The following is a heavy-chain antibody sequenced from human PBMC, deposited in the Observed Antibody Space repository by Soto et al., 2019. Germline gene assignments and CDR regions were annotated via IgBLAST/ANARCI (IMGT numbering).Heavy chain of an antibody. CDR2: INPNSGGT. V-gene: IGHV1-2*02. J-gene: IGHJ6*02. Sequence: ASVKVSCKASGYTFTGYYMHWVRQAPGQGLEWMGWINPNSGGTNYAQKFQGRVTMTRDTSISTAYMELSRLRSDDTAVYYCAREWAVAGAPPSNYYYGMDVWGQGTTVTVS. CDR1: GYTFTGYY. CDR3: AREWAVAGAPPSNYYYGMDV. D-gene: IGHD6-19*01.